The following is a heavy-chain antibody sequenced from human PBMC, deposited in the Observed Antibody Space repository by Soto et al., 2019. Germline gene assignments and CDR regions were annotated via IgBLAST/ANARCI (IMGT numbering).Heavy chain of an antibody. CDR1: GYTFTSYY. D-gene: IGHD5-12*01. CDR2: INPSGGST. Sequence: QVQLVQSGAEVKKPGASVKVSCKASGYTFTSYYMHWVRQAPGQGLEWMGIINPSGGSTSYAQKFQGRVTMTRDTSTSTVYMELSSLRSEDTAVYYCARAVSLIVALGYFDHWGQGTLVTVSS. V-gene: IGHV1-46*01. CDR3: ARAVSLIVALGYFDH. J-gene: IGHJ4*02.